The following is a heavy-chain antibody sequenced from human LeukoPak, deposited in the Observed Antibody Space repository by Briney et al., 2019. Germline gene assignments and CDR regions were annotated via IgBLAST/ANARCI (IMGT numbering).Heavy chain of an antibody. J-gene: IGHJ4*02. CDR3: ARDQAGPYSSGWHYFDY. Sequence: KPSETLSLTCTVSGGSISSYYWSWIRQPPGKGLEWIGYIYYSGSTNYNPSLKSRVTISVDTSKNQFSLKLSSVTAADTAVYYCARDQAGPYSSGWHYFDYWGQGTLVTVSS. D-gene: IGHD6-19*01. CDR1: GGSISSYY. CDR2: IYYSGST. V-gene: IGHV4-59*01.